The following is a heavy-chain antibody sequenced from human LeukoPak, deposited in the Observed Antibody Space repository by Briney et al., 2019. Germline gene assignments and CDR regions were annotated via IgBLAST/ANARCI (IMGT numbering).Heavy chain of an antibody. Sequence: GRSLRLSCAASGFTFDDYAMHWVRQAPGKGLEWVSGISWNSGSIGYADSVKGRFTISRDNSKNTLYLQMNSLRAEDTAVYYCRVVITTTDYWGQGTLVTVSS. D-gene: IGHD3-22*01. V-gene: IGHV3-9*01. CDR1: GFTFDDYA. CDR2: ISWNSGSI. J-gene: IGHJ4*02. CDR3: RVVITTTDY.